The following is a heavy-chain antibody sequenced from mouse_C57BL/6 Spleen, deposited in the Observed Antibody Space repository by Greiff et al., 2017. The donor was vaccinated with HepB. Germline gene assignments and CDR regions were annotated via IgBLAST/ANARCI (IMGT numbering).Heavy chain of an antibody. V-gene: IGHV1-15*01. CDR3: TMPALGRDY. Sequence: QVQLQQSGAELVRPGASVTLSCKASGYTFTDYEMHWVKQTPVHGLEWIGAIDPETGGTAYNQKFKGKAILTADKSSSTAYMELRSLTSEDSAVYYCTMPALGRDYWGQGTTLTVSS. CDR2: IDPETGGT. J-gene: IGHJ2*01. D-gene: IGHD4-1*01. CDR1: GYTFTDYE.